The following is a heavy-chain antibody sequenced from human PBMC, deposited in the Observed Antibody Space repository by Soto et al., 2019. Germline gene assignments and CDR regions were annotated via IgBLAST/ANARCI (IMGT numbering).Heavy chain of an antibody. CDR1: GDTFTSYG. D-gene: IGHD3-22*01. J-gene: IGHJ4*02. CDR2: ISAYNGNT. Sequence: DSVKVSCKASGDTFTSYGISWVRQAPGQGLEWMGWISAYNGNTNYAQKLQGRVTMTTDTSTSTAYMELRSLRSDDTAVYYCARDPINYYDSSGYSRPFDYRGQGPMVTVYS. V-gene: IGHV1-18*01. CDR3: ARDPINYYDSSGYSRPFDY.